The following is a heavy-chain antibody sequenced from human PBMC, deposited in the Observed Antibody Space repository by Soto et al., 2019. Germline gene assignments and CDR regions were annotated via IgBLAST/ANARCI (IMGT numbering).Heavy chain of an antibody. CDR2: IYHSGST. D-gene: IGHD6-13*01. CDR3: ARGDKQQLVLY. J-gene: IGHJ4*02. CDR1: GCSISSSNW. V-gene: IGHV4-4*02. Sequence: XETLSLTCAVAGCSISSSNWWSWVRQPPGKGLEWIGEIYHSGSTNYNPSLKSRVTISVDKSKNQFSLKLSSVTAADTAVYYCARGDKQQLVLYWGQGNLVTVSS.